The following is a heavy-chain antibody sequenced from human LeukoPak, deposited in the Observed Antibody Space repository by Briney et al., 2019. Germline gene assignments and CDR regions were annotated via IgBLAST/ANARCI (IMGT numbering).Heavy chain of an antibody. CDR1: GGSFCGYY. CDR3: ARVGYCSSTSCYNRRGWFDP. J-gene: IGHJ5*02. Sequence: PSETLSLTCAVYGGSFCGYYWSWIRQPPGKGLEWIGEINHSGSTNYNPSLKSRVTISVDTSKNQFSLKLSSVTAADTAVYYCARVGYCSSTSCYNRRGWFDPWGQGTLVTVSS. D-gene: IGHD2-2*02. V-gene: IGHV4-34*01. CDR2: INHSGST.